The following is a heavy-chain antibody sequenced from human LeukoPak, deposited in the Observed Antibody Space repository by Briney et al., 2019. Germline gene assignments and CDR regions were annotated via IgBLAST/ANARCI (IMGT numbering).Heavy chain of an antibody. CDR1: GGSISGYY. Sequence: SETLSLTCTMSGGSISGYYWGWVRQPAGKGLEWIGRIYTSGNTNYNPSLRSRVTMSVDTSKKQFSLRLGSVTAADTAVYYCARDGGSGVRDGFDIWGQGTMVTVSS. D-gene: IGHD3-10*01. V-gene: IGHV4-4*07. J-gene: IGHJ3*02. CDR2: IYTSGNT. CDR3: ARDGGSGVRDGFDI.